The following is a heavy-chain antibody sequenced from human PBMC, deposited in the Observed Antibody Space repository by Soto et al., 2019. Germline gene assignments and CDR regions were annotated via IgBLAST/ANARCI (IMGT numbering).Heavy chain of an antibody. CDR1: GFTFSSYA. CDR3: AGYYDSSGYYYGDWAWTPDY. V-gene: IGHV3-30-3*01. D-gene: IGHD3-22*01. Sequence: GGSLRLSCAASGFTFSSYAMHWVRQAPGKGLEWVAVISYDGSNKYYADSVKGRFTISRDNSKNTLYLQMNSLRAEDTAVYYCAGYYDSSGYYYGDWAWTPDYWGQGTLVTSPQ. CDR2: ISYDGSNK. J-gene: IGHJ4*02.